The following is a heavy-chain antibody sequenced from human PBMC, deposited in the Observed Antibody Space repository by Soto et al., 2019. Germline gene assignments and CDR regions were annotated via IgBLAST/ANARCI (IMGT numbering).Heavy chain of an antibody. CDR3: ERRSCSGGSCYTAPVDY. D-gene: IGHD2-15*01. J-gene: IGHJ4*02. V-gene: IGHV4-59*01. Sequence: SETLSLTCTVSGGSISSYYWSWIRQPPGKGLEWIGYIYYSGSTNYNPSLKSRVTISVDTAKNQFSLKLSSVTAADTAMYSYERRSCSGGSCYTAPVDYWGQGTLVTVSS. CDR1: GGSISSYY. CDR2: IYYSGST.